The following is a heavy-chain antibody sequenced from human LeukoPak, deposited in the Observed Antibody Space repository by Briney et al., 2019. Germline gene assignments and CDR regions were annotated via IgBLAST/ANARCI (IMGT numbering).Heavy chain of an antibody. D-gene: IGHD4-17*01. CDR2: ISSSGNYI. CDR3: ARDGDYTGGDY. V-gene: IGHV3-21*01. J-gene: IGHJ4*02. CDR1: RFTFSSYS. Sequence: GGSLRLSCAASRFTFSSYSMNWVRQAPGKGLEWVSSISSSGNYIYYADSVKGRFTISRDNAKNSLYLQMNSLRAEDTAVYYCARDGDYTGGDYWGQGTLVTVSS.